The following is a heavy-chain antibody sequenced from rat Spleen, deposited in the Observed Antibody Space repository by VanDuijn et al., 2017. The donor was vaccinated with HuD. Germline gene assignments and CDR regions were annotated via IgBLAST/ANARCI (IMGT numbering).Heavy chain of an antibody. D-gene: IGHD4-2*01. Sequence: QVQLKESGPGLVQPSQTLSLTCTVSGFSLNSYHINWVRQPPGKGLEWMGVTWIDGNTAYNSLLKSRLSISRDTSKSQVFLKVNSLQAEDTATYYYARDRTGPFDYWGQGVMVTVSS. V-gene: IGHV2-43*01. J-gene: IGHJ2*01. CDR3: ARDRTGPFDY. CDR1: GFSLNSYH. CDR2: TWIDGNT.